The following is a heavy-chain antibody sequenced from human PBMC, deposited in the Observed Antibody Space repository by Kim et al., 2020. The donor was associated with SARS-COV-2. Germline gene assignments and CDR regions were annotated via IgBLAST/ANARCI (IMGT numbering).Heavy chain of an antibody. V-gene: IGHV3-30*03. D-gene: IGHD6-13*01. J-gene: IGHJ6*02. Sequence: KGRFTISRDNSKDTLNLQMNSLRAEDTAVYYCAQSSEYSSSWYYYYGMDVWGQGTTVTVSS. CDR3: AQSSEYSSSWYYYYGMDV.